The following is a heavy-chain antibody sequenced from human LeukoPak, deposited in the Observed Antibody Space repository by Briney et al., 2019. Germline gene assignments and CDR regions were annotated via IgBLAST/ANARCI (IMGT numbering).Heavy chain of an antibody. J-gene: IGHJ4*02. V-gene: IGHV3-43*02. CDR2: ISGDGGST. CDR3: AKDKLSLGESIFDY. CDR1: GFTFDDYA. Sequence: GGSLRLSCAASGFTFDDYAMHWVRPAPGKGLEWVSLISGDGGSTYYADSVKGRFTISRDNSKNSLYLQMNSLRTEDTALYYCAKDKLSLGESIFDYWGQGTLVTVSS. D-gene: IGHD3-16*01.